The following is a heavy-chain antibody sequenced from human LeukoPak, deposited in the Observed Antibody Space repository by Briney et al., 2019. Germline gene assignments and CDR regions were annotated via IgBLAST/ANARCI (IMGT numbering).Heavy chain of an antibody. CDR1: GFTFSDYN. D-gene: IGHD5-24*01. CDR2: ISRSGSTK. CDR3: ARGAWRWEMATTQFDY. Sequence: GGSLRLSCAASGFTFSDYNMRWIRQAPGKGLEWVSSISRSGSTKYYADSVKGRFTISRDNAKNSLFLQMNSLRAEDTAVYYCARGAWRWEMATTQFDYWGQGTLVTVSS. V-gene: IGHV3-11*01. J-gene: IGHJ4*02.